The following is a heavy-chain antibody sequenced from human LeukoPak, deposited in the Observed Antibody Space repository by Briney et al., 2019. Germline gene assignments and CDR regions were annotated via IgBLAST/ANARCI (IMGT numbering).Heavy chain of an antibody. CDR1: GGSFSGYY. CDR2: INHSGST. D-gene: IGHD2-2*01. J-gene: IGHJ3*02. CDR3: AREWEPAASDAFDI. V-gene: IGHV4-34*01. Sequence: SETLSLTCAVYGGSFSGYYWSWIRQLPGKGLEWIGEINHSGSTNYNPSLKSRVTISVDTSKNQFSLKLSSVTAADTAVYYCAREWEPAASDAFDIWGQGTMVTVSS.